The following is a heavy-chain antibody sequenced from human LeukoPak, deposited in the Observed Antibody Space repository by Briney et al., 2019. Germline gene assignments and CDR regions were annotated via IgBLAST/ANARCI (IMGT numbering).Heavy chain of an antibody. Sequence: GGSLRLSCAASGFTFNSYAMSWVRQAPGKGLEWVSIISASGGSTYYADSVKGRFTISRDNSKNTLYLQMNSLGAEDTAVYYCARRINYYDSSGYYYVRYFDSWGQGTLVAVSS. J-gene: IGHJ4*02. CDR3: ARRINYYDSSGYYYVRYFDS. CDR1: GFTFNSYA. CDR2: ISASGGST. V-gene: IGHV3-23*01. D-gene: IGHD3-22*01.